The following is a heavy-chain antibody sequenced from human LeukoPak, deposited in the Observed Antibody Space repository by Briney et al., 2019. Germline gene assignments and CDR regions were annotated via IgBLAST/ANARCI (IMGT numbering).Heavy chain of an antibody. D-gene: IGHD3-22*01. CDR2: IYYSGST. J-gene: IGHJ4*02. V-gene: IGHV4-59*01. CDR3: ARETYYYGTSGYYVYYFDY. Sequence: PSETLSLTCTVSGGSISSYYWSWIRQPPGKGLEWIGNIYYSGSTNYHPSLKSPLTISVDTSKNQSSLMLSSVTAADTAVYYCARETYYYGTSGYYVYYFDYWGQGTLVTVSS. CDR1: GGSISSYY.